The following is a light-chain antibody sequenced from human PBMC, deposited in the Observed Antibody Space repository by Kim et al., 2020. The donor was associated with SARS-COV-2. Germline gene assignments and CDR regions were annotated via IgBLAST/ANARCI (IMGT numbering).Light chain of an antibody. CDR1: QSVATF. Sequence: IVLTQSPATLSLSPGERATLSCRASQSVATFLAWHQQKPGQAPRLLISDTSKRAAGIPARFSGSGSGTDFTLTISSLEPEDFAIYYCQQRTNWPPTFGQGTRLEIK. V-gene: IGKV3-11*01. J-gene: IGKJ5*01. CDR2: DTS. CDR3: QQRTNWPPT.